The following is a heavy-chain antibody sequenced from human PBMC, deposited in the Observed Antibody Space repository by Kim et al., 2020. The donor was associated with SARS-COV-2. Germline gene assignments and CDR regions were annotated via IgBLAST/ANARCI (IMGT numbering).Heavy chain of an antibody. CDR1: GGSISSSSYY. J-gene: IGHJ4*02. CDR3: ARDHSGPGTAVVY. V-gene: IGHV4-39*07. D-gene: IGHD2-2*01. CDR2: IYYSGST. Sequence: SETLSLTCTVSGGSISSSSYYWGWIRQPPGKGLEWIGSIYYSGSTYYNPSLKSRVTMSIDTSKNQFSLKLTSLTAADTAVYFCARDHSGPGTAVVYWGQGTLVTVSS.